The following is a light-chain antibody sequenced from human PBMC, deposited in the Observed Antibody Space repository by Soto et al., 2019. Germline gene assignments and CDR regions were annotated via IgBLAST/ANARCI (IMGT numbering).Light chain of an antibody. CDR3: QPYNKWPLT. J-gene: IGKJ4*01. V-gene: IGKV3-15*01. CDR2: DTS. Sequence: VLTQSPGTLSLSPGERATLSCRASQSVSSNYLALYQQKACQDPRLLIYDTSTRATGVPTRFSGSRSGAELTLAINSLKSEDFAVYYFQPYNKWPLTFGGGTRWIS. CDR1: QSVSSN.